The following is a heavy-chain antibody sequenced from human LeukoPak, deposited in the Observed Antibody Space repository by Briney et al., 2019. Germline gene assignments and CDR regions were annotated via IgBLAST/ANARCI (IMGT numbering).Heavy chain of an antibody. Sequence: ASVKVSCKASGYTFTSYGISWVRQAPGQGLEWMGWISAYNGNTNYAQKLQGRVTMTTDTSTSTAYMELRSLRSDDTAVYYCARDIAGGPIWLGELSSNMDVWGKGTTVTISS. J-gene: IGHJ6*03. CDR2: ISAYNGNT. V-gene: IGHV1-18*01. D-gene: IGHD3-10*01. CDR3: ARDIAGGPIWLGELSSNMDV. CDR1: GYTFTSYG.